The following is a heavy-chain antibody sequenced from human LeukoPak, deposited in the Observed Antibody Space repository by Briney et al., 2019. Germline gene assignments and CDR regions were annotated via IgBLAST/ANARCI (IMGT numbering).Heavy chain of an antibody. CDR3: AKGFIAMVGYMDV. Sequence: TGGTLRLSCAASGFTFSAYGMTWVRQAPGKGLEWVSHISDRGDNTYYADPVQGRFTISRDNSNNTVYLQMDSLSADDTAVYYCAKGFIAMVGYMDVWGKGTTVTVSS. V-gene: IGHV3-23*01. D-gene: IGHD6-19*01. CDR1: GFTFSAYG. J-gene: IGHJ6*03. CDR2: ISDRGDNT.